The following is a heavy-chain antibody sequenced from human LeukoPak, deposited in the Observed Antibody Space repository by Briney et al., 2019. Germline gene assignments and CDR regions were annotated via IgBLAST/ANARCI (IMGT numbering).Heavy chain of an antibody. CDR2: ISSSSSYI. CDR3: ARDSTYDFWSGYLYPPDY. CDR1: GGSISSSS. V-gene: IGHV3-21*01. J-gene: IGHJ4*02. Sequence: PSETLSLTCTVSGGSISSSSYYWGWIRQPPGKGLEWVSSISSSSSYIYYADSVKGRFTISRDNAKNSLYLQMNSLRAEDTAVYYCARDSTYDFWSGYLYPPDYWGQGTLVTVSS. D-gene: IGHD3-3*01.